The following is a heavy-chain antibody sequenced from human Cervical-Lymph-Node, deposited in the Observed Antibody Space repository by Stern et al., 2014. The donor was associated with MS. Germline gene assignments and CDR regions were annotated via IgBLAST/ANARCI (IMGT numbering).Heavy chain of an antibody. D-gene: IGHD6-13*01. Sequence: QVQLVQSGGGVVQPGRSLRLSCAASGFSFSSYAMHWVRQAPGKGLEWVVLIWYDGSNPYYADSVTGRFTISRDNFKNTLYLQMNSLRAEDTAVYYCASAYSSSHYYFDYWGQGTLVTVSS. CDR1: GFSFSSYA. V-gene: IGHV3-33*01. CDR2: IWYDGSNP. CDR3: ASAYSSSHYYFDY. J-gene: IGHJ4*02.